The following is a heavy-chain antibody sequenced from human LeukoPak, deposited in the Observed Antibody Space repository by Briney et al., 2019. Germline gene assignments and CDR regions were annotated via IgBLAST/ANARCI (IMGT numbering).Heavy chain of an antibody. V-gene: IGHV1-46*01. CDR2: INPSSGST. CDR1: GNTFTTDQ. D-gene: IGHD2-8*02. J-gene: IGHJ4*02. CDR3: ARESGTGGLDY. Sequence: ASLKVSCKASGNTFTTDQMHWVRQAPGQGLEWMGIINPSSGSTSYAQKFQGRVTMTRDTSTGTIYMELSSLRSEDTALYYCARESGTGGLDYWGQGTLVTLYS.